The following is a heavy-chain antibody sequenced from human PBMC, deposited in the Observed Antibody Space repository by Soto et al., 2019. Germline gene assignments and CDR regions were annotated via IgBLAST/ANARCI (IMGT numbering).Heavy chain of an antibody. CDR1: GFTFSTYW. CDR2: IYYSGST. V-gene: IGHV4-39*01. CDR3: ARLHGYCISSSCHGHYAMDV. J-gene: IGHJ6*02. Sequence: GSLRLSCAASGFTFSTYWMHWVRQVPGKGLEWIGSIYYSGSTYYNPSLNSRVTVSVDTSKNQFSLKVTSVTAADTAVYYCARLHGYCISSSCHGHYAMDVWGQGTTVTVSS. D-gene: IGHD2-2*01.